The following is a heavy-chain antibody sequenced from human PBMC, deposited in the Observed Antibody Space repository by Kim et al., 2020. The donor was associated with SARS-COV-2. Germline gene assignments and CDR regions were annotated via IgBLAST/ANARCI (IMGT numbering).Heavy chain of an antibody. D-gene: IGHD1-26*01. CDR2: IYPGDSDT. Sequence: GESLKISCKGSGYSFTSYWIGWVRQMPGKGLEWMGIIYPGDSDTRYSPSFQGQVTISADKSISTAYLQWSSLKASDTAMYYCARQGGAKPFWYYYYGMDVWGQGTTVTVSS. J-gene: IGHJ6*02. CDR1: GYSFTSYW. CDR3: ARQGGAKPFWYYYYGMDV. V-gene: IGHV5-51*01.